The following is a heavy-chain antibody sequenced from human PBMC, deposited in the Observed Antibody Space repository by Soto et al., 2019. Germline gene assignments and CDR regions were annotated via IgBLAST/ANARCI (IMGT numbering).Heavy chain of an antibody. CDR3: AKDNCISTSCYRLYNWFDP. CDR2: ISYGGSNK. CDR1: GFTFSSYG. J-gene: IGHJ5*02. Sequence: GGSLRLSCAASGFTFSSYGMHWVRQAPGKGLGWVAGISYGGSNKYYADSVKGRFTISRDNSKNTLYLQMNNLRAEDTAVYYWAKDNCISTSCYRLYNWFDPWGQGTLVTVSS. V-gene: IGHV3-30*18. D-gene: IGHD2-2*01.